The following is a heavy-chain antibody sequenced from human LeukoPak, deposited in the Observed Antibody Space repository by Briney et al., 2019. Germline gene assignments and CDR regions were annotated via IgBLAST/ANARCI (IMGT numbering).Heavy chain of an antibody. Sequence: ASVKVSCKVSGYTLTELSMHWVRQAPGKGLEWMGGFDPEDGETIYAQKFQGRVTMTEDTSTDTAYMELSSLRSEDTAVYYCATSEDGPGSVGYWGQGTLVTVSS. CDR3: ATSEDGPGSVGY. D-gene: IGHD3-10*01. CDR1: GYTLTELS. CDR2: FDPEDGET. J-gene: IGHJ4*02. V-gene: IGHV1-24*01.